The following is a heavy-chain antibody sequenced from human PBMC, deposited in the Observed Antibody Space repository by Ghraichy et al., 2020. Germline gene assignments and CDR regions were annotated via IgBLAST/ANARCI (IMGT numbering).Heavy chain of an antibody. Sequence: GGSLRLSCAASGFTFDDYAMHWVRQAPGKGLEWVSGISWNSGSIGYADSVKGRFTISRDNAKNSLYLQMNSLRAEDTALYYCVGGYDYWGQGTLVTVSS. V-gene: IGHV3-9*01. CDR3: VGGYDY. CDR2: ISWNSGSI. J-gene: IGHJ4*02. D-gene: IGHD2-15*01. CDR1: GFTFDDYA.